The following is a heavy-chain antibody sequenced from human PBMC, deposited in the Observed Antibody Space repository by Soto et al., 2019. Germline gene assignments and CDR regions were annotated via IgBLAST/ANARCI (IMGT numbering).Heavy chain of an antibody. V-gene: IGHV4-31*03. D-gene: IGHD5-18*01. Sequence: LSLTCTVSGASVSTGAYYWGWVRQRPGRGLEWIGYVYESGYTYYNMSLKGRLTISLDRSNNQFSLGLTSVTAADTAVYYCVRALRHTAMVYPWFDPWGQGTLVTVSS. CDR2: VYESGYT. CDR3: VRALRHTAMVYPWFDP. CDR1: GASVSTGAYY. J-gene: IGHJ5*02.